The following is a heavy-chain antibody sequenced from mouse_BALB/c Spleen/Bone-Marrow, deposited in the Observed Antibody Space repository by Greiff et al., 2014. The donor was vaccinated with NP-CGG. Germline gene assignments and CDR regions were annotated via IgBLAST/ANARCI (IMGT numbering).Heavy chain of an antibody. CDR3: TRGQLRLPSMDY. CDR2: IYPGSGST. Sequence: LQQSGSELVRPGASVKLSCKASGYTFTSYWMHWVKQRPGQGLDWIGNIYPGSGSTNYDEKFKNKATLAVDTSSRTAYMQLSSLTSEDSAVYYCTRGQLRLPSMDYWGQGTSVTVSS. J-gene: IGHJ4*01. V-gene: IGHV1S22*01. D-gene: IGHD3-2*02. CDR1: GYTFTSYW.